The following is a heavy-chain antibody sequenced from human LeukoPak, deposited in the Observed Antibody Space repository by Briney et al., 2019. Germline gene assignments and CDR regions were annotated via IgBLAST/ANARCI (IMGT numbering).Heavy chain of an antibody. CDR2: IYGIENT. Sequence: ASETLSLTCSISADSITSGYWSWIRQPPGEGLEWIGYIYGIENTDYNPSLKSRVTISVDTSKNQFSLKLSSVAAADTAVYYCARHGSLTAGAFDIWGQGTMVTVSS. CDR3: ARHGSLTAGAFDI. V-gene: IGHV4-59*08. D-gene: IGHD3-16*01. J-gene: IGHJ3*02. CDR1: ADSITSGY.